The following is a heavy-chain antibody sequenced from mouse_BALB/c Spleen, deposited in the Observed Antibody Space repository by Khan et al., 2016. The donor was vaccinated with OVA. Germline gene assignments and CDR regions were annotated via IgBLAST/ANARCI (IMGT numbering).Heavy chain of an antibody. V-gene: IGHV3-2*02. D-gene: IGHD1-1*01. CDR1: GYSITSGYA. Sequence: EVELVESGPGLVKPSQSLSLTCTVTGYSITSGYAWNWIRQFPGTKLEWMGYISYSDVTNYNPSLKSRISITRDTSKNEFFLQLNSVTTEDTATYYCARGNYYGHYFDYWGQGTTLTVSS. CDR3: ARGNYYGHYFDY. CDR2: ISYSDVT. J-gene: IGHJ2*01.